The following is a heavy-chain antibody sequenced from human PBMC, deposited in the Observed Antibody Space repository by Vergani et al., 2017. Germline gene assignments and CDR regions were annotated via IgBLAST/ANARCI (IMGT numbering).Heavy chain of an antibody. CDR2: ISSSSSTI. CDR3: ARGHYDFWSGFSALWFDP. CDR1: GFTFSSYS. D-gene: IGHD3-3*01. V-gene: IGHV3-48*01. J-gene: IGHJ5*02. Sequence: EVQLVESGGGLVKPGGSLRLSCAASGFTFSSYSMNWVRQAPGKGLEWVSYISSSSSTIYYADSVKGRFTISRDNAKNSLYLQMNSLRAEDTAVYYCARGHYDFWSGFSALWFDPWGQGTLVTVSS.